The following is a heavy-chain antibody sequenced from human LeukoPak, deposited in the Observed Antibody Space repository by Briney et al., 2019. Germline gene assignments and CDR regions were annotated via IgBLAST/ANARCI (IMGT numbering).Heavy chain of an antibody. Sequence: ASVKVSCKASGYTFTGYYMHWVRQAPGQGLEWMGWVNPNSGGTNYAQKFQGRVTMTRDTSISTAYMELSRLRSDDTAVYYCARDSKCTNGVCAKREFDYWGQGTLVTVSS. CDR1: GYTFTGYY. CDR3: ARDSKCTNGVCAKREFDY. J-gene: IGHJ4*02. CDR2: VNPNSGGT. D-gene: IGHD2-8*01. V-gene: IGHV1-2*02.